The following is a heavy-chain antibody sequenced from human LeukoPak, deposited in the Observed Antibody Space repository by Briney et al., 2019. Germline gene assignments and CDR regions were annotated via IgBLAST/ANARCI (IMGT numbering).Heavy chain of an antibody. D-gene: IGHD3-10*01. Sequence: SETLSLTCTVSGDSISNYYWSWIRQPPGKGLEWIGYIYCSGITNYNPSLKSRVTISVDTSKNQFSLKLSSVTAADTAVYYCAREVPGYYGSGTYHIVGTYFDYWGQGTLVTVSS. CDR2: IYCSGIT. V-gene: IGHV4-59*01. CDR1: GDSISNYY. CDR3: AREVPGYYGSGTYHIVGTYFDY. J-gene: IGHJ4*02.